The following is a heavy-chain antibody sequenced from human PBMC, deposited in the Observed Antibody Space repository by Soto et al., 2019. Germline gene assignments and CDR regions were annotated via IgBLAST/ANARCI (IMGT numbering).Heavy chain of an antibody. CDR2: IKSKTDGGTT. CDR1: GFSFSNAW. V-gene: IGHV3-15*07. D-gene: IGHD3-3*01. Sequence: GGSLTLSCAASGFSFSNAWMNWVHQAPGKGLEWVGRIKSKTDGGTTDYTAPVKGRFTISRDDSKNTLYLQMNSLKTEGTAVYYCTTLYYDFWSGYYHDAFYIWGQGTMVTVSS. CDR3: TTLYYDFWSGYYHDAFYI. J-gene: IGHJ3*02.